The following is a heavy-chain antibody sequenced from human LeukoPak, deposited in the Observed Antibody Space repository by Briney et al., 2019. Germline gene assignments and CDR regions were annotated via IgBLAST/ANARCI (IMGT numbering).Heavy chain of an antibody. CDR2: ISISGGSI. J-gene: IGHJ6*03. D-gene: IGHD1-26*01. V-gene: IGHV3-11*04. CDR3: ARSKWERGHHYYYCMDV. CDR1: GFTFSDYY. Sequence: PGGSLTLSCAASGFTFSDYYMTWIRQAPGKALGWVSYISISGGSIYYADSVKGRFTISRDNAKNSLYLQMNSLRAEDTAVYYCARSKWERGHHYYYCMDVWGNGTRVTVSS.